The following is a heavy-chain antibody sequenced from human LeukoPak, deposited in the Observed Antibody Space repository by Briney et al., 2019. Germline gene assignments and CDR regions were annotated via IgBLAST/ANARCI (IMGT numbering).Heavy chain of an antibody. D-gene: IGHD6-13*01. V-gene: IGHV3-21*01. Sequence: GGSLRLSCAASGFTFSIYSMNWVRQAPGKGLEWVSSISSSSSYIYYADSVKGRFTISRDNAKNSLYLQMNSLRAEDTAVYYCAREPGIAAAGSFDYWGQGTLVTVSS. CDR2: ISSSSSYI. J-gene: IGHJ4*02. CDR1: GFTFSIYS. CDR3: AREPGIAAAGSFDY.